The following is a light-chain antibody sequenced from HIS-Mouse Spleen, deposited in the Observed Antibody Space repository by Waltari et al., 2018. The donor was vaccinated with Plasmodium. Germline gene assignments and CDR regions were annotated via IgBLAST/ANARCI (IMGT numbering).Light chain of an antibody. CDR2: LGS. CDR1: QSLLHINGHNY. CDR3: MQALQTPWT. J-gene: IGKJ1*01. V-gene: IGKV2-28*01. Sequence: DIVMTQSPLSLPVTPGEPASISCRSSQSLLHINGHNYLDWYLQKPGQSPQLLIYLGSNRASGVPDRFSGSGSGTDFTLKISRVEAEDVGVYYCMQALQTPWTFGQGTKVEIK.